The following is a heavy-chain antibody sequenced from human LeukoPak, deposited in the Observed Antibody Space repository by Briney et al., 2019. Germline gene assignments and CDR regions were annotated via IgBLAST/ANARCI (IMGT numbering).Heavy chain of an antibody. D-gene: IGHD6-13*01. Sequence: SETLSLTCTVSGDSISSRDYYWSWIRQPPGKGLEWIGYIYYSGSTSYNPSLKSRVTISVDTSKNQFSLKLSSVTAADTAVYYCARVNQEQGIAAAGTLSFDPWGQGTLVTVSS. CDR3: ARVNQEQGIAAAGTLSFDP. V-gene: IGHV4-31*03. J-gene: IGHJ5*02. CDR2: IYYSGST. CDR1: GDSISSRDYY.